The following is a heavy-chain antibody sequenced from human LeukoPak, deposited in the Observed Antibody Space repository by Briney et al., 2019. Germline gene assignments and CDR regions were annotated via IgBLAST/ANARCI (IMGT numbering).Heavy chain of an antibody. CDR2: INTNTGNP. D-gene: IGHD3-10*01. J-gene: IGHJ6*02. Sequence: ASVKVSCKASGYTFTSYAMNWVRQAPGQGLEWMGWINTNTGNPTYAQGFTGRFVFSLDTSVSTAYLQISSLKAEDTAVYYCARWARYYYGSGSYYYGMDVWGQGTTVTVSS. CDR3: ARWARYYYGSGSYYYGMDV. CDR1: GYTFTSYA. V-gene: IGHV7-4-1*02.